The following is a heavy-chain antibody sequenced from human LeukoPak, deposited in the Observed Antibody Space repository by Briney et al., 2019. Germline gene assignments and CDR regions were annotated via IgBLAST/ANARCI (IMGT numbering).Heavy chain of an antibody. V-gene: IGHV4-61*01. CDR2: IYYSGST. CDR1: GYSISSGYY. CDR3: ARLGGVVGSGSSKWFDP. D-gene: IGHD3-10*01. J-gene: IGHJ5*02. Sequence: SETLSLTCTVSGYSISSGYYWSWIRQPPGKGLEWIGYIYYSGSTNYNPSLKSRVTISVDTSKNQFSLKLSSVTAADTAVYYCARLGGVVGSGSSKWFDPWGQGTLVTVSS.